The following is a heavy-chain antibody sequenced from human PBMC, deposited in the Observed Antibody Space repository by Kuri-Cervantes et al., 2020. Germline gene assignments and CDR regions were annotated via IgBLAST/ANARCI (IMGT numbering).Heavy chain of an antibody. V-gene: IGHV3-21*04. Sequence: GESLKISCAVSGLTFSSTSMNWVRQAPGKGLEWVSSISSSSTYIYYADSVKGRFTISRDNSKNTLYLQMNSLRAEDTALYYCTKDYSSSYYYMDVWGKGTTVTVSS. CDR2: ISSSSTYI. J-gene: IGHJ6*03. D-gene: IGHD6-6*01. CDR1: GLTFSSTS. CDR3: TKDYSSSYYYMDV.